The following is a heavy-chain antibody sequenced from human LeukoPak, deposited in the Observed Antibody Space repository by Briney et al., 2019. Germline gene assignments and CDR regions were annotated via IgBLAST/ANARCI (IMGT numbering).Heavy chain of an antibody. J-gene: IGHJ4*02. Sequence: SETLSLTCTVSGGSISSYYWSWIRQPPGEGLEWIGYIYYSGSTKYNPSLKSRVTISVDTSKNQFSLKLSSVTAADTAVYYCARVPPGTSHFDYWGQGTLVTVSS. V-gene: IGHV4-59*01. D-gene: IGHD1-7*01. CDR1: GGSISSYY. CDR3: ARVPPGTSHFDY. CDR2: IYYSGST.